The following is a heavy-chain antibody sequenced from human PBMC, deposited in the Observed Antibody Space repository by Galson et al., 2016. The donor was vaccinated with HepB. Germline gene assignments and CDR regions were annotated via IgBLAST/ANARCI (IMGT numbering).Heavy chain of an antibody. V-gene: IGHV3-53*01. J-gene: IGHJ4*02. D-gene: IGHD2-21*01. CDR1: GFTVSHTF. Sequence: SLRLSCAASGFTVSHTFLSWVHQPPGKGLEWVSVIYNADTTFYADSVKGRFTMSRDNSTNMFFLQMNSLRAEDTAVYYCARSCGGTCYQVDYWGRGTLVTVSS. CDR3: ARSCGGTCYQVDY. CDR2: IYNADTT.